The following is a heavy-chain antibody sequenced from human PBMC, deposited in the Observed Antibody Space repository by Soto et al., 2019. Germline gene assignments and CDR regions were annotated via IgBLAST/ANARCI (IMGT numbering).Heavy chain of an antibody. Sequence: ASVKVSCKASGGTFSNYAISWVRQAPGQGLEWMGGIIPSFGTANYAQKFQGRVTITADESTSTAYMELSSLRSEDTAVYYCARDGSGAAAFNWFDPWGQGTLVTVSS. CDR2: IIPSFGTA. CDR3: ARDGSGAAAFNWFDP. V-gene: IGHV1-69*13. J-gene: IGHJ5*02. D-gene: IGHD2-15*01. CDR1: GGTFSNYA.